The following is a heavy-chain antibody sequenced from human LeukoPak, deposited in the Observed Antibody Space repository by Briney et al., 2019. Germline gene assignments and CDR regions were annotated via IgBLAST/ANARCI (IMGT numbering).Heavy chain of an antibody. Sequence: GGSLRLSCAASGFTFSSYAMSWVRQAPGKGLEWVSAISGSGGSTYYADSVKGRFTISRDNSKNTLYLQMNSLRAEDAAVYYCAKGADIYYGSGSYGKGVDPWGQGTLVTVSS. J-gene: IGHJ5*02. CDR1: GFTFSSYA. D-gene: IGHD3-10*01. V-gene: IGHV3-23*01. CDR2: ISGSGGST. CDR3: AKGADIYYGSGSYGKGVDP.